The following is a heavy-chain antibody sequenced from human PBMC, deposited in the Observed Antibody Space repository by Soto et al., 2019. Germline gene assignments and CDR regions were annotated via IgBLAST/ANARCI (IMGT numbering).Heavy chain of an antibody. Sequence: GESLKISCKVSGYNFTKHWIAWVRQMPGKGMEWMGIIYPGDSDARYSPSFQGQVTFSVDKSINTAFLQWTSLKASDSGIYFCARRWQQLIPGKYNWYDPWGQGTLVTVSS. CDR3: ARRWQQLIPGKYNWYDP. CDR2: IYPGDSDA. J-gene: IGHJ5*02. D-gene: IGHD6-13*01. CDR1: GYNFTKHW. V-gene: IGHV5-51*01.